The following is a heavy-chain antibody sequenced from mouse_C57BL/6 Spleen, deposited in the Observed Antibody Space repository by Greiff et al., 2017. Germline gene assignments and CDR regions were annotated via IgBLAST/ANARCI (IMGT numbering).Heavy chain of an antibody. Sequence: EVHLVESGGDLVKPGGSLKLSCAASGFTFSSYGMSWVRQTPDKRLAWVATISSGGSYTYYPDSVKGRFTISRDNAKNTLYLQMSSLKSEDTAMYYCARRDGSGFAYWGQGTLVTVSA. CDR2: ISSGGSYT. CDR1: GFTFSSYG. D-gene: IGHD1-1*01. CDR3: ARRDGSGFAY. V-gene: IGHV5-6*01. J-gene: IGHJ3*01.